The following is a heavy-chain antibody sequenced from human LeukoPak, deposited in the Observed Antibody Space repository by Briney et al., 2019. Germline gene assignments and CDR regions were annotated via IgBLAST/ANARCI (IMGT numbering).Heavy chain of an antibody. CDR3: AREEGYGSGSY. Sequence: GGSLRLSCAASGFIFTDYWMYWVRQAPGRGLAWVANIKQDGSEKYYVDSVKGRFTISRDNAKNSLYLQMNSLRAEDTAVYYCAREEGYGSGSYWGQGTLVTVSS. CDR1: GFIFTDYW. D-gene: IGHD3-10*01. V-gene: IGHV3-7*01. CDR2: IKQDGSEK. J-gene: IGHJ4*02.